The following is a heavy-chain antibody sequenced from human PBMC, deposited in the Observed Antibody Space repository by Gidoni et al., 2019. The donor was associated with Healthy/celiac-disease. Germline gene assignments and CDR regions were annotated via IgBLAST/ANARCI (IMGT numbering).Heavy chain of an antibody. CDR2: IWYDGSNK. Sequence: QVQLVESGGGVVQPGRSLRLSCAASGFTFSSYGMHWVRQAPGKGLEGVAVIWYDGSNKYYADSVKGRFTISRDNSKNTLYLQMNSLRAEDTAVYYCAREYWYSSGWYYFDYWGQRTLVTVSS. D-gene: IGHD6-19*01. CDR3: AREYWYSSGWYYFDY. V-gene: IGHV3-33*01. J-gene: IGHJ4*02. CDR1: GFTFSSYG.